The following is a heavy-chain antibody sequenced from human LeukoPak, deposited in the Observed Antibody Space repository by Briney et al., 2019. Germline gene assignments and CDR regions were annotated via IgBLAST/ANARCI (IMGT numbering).Heavy chain of an antibody. V-gene: IGHV3-73*01. J-gene: IGHJ4*02. CDR3: TTVYTATFDY. CDR2: IRDKANNYAT. Sequence: PGGSLRLSCAASGFSFSDSAMHWVRQASGKGLEWVGRIRDKANNYATAYAASVKGRFTISRDDSRNTAYLQMSSLKTEDTAVYYCTTVYTATFDYWGQGTLVTVRS. D-gene: IGHD5-18*01. CDR1: GFSFSDSA.